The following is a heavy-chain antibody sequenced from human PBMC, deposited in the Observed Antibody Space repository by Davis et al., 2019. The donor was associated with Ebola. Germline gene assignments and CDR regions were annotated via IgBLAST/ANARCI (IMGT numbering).Heavy chain of an antibody. Sequence: GESLKISCKASGYIFANYWIGWVRQKPGKGLEWMGIIFPGDSETRYSPSFQGQVTISADKSISTAYLQWSSLKASDTAMYYCARHQSSGTFSQFDPWGQGTLVTVSS. CDR3: ARHQSSGTFSQFDP. CDR2: IFPGDSET. D-gene: IGHD1-26*01. J-gene: IGHJ5*02. V-gene: IGHV5-51*01. CDR1: GYIFANYW.